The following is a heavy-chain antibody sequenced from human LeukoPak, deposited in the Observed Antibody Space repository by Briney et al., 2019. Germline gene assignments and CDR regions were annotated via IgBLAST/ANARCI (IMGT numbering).Heavy chain of an antibody. J-gene: IGHJ3*02. CDR1: GESFTIYY. CDR3: ARTTITMVRGVILEAFDI. D-gene: IGHD3-10*01. V-gene: IGHV4-59*01. CDR2: IYYSGST. Sequence: ASETLSLTCAVYGESFTIYYWTWIRQPPGKGLEWIGYIYYSGSTNYNPSLKSRVTISVDTSKNQFSLKLSSVTAADTAVYYCARTTITMVRGVILEAFDIWGQGTMVTVSS.